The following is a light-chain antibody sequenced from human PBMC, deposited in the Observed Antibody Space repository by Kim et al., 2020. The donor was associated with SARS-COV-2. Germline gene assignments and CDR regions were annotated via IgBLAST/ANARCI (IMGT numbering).Light chain of an antibody. CDR2: GAS. CDR1: RRVNTN. Sequence: SPGERAALSCRASRRVNTNLAWYQQKPGQAPRLLLYGASTRATGIPARFVGSRSGTEFTLTISSLQSEDFAVYYCQQYNNWPPVTFGQGTKVDIK. CDR3: QQYNNWPPVT. J-gene: IGKJ1*01. V-gene: IGKV3-15*01.